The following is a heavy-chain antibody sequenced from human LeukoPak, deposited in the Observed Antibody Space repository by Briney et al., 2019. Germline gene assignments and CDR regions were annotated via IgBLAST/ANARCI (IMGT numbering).Heavy chain of an antibody. Sequence: PGGSLRLSCAASGFTVSRNYMSWVRQAPGKGLEWVAVIWYDGSNKYYADSVKGRFTISRDNSKNTLYLQMNSLRAEDTAVYYCARDIAAGGVWGQGTLVTVSS. CDR2: IWYDGSNK. J-gene: IGHJ4*02. CDR3: ARDIAAGGV. CDR1: GFTVSRNY. V-gene: IGHV3-33*08. D-gene: IGHD6-13*01.